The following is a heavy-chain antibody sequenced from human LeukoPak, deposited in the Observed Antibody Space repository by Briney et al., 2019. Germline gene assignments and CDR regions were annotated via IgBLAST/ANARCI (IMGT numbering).Heavy chain of an antibody. CDR3: ARWTCSSTSCYASWFDP. V-gene: IGHV3-30*04. J-gene: IGHJ5*02. D-gene: IGHD2-2*01. CDR2: ISYDGSNK. Sequence: GGSLRLSCAASGFTFSSYAMHWVRQAPGKGLEWVAVISYDGSNKYYADSVKGRFTISRDNSKNTLYLQMNSLRAEDTAVYYCARWTCSSTSCYASWFDPWAREPWSPSPQ. CDR1: GFTFSSYA.